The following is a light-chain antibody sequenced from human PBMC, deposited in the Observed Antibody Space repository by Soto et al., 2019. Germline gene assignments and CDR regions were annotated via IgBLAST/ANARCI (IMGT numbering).Light chain of an antibody. CDR2: SDN. J-gene: IGLJ3*02. CDR3: AVWDDSLNGPV. V-gene: IGLV1-44*01. CDR1: SSNIGSNT. Sequence: QSVLTQPPSASGTPGQRVTISCSGSSSNIGSNTVNWSQQLPGTAPKLLIHSDNRRPSGVPDRFSGSKSGTSASLAISGLQSEDEADYYCAVWDDSLNGPVFGGGTKLTVL.